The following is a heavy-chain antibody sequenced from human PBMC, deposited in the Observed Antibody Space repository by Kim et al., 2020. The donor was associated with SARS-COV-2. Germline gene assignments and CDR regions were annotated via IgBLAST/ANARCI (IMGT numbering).Heavy chain of an antibody. J-gene: IGHJ5*02. D-gene: IGHD3-3*01. CDR3: ARDLGRGGYDFWSGYYVYNWFDP. CDR1: GGSISSGGYY. Sequence: SETLSLTCTVSGGSISSGGYYWSWIRQHPGKGLEWVGYIYYSGSTYYNPSLKSRVTISVDTSKNQFSLKLSSVTAADTAVYYCARDLGRGGYDFWSGYYVYNWFDPWGQGTLVTVSS. CDR2: IYYSGST. V-gene: IGHV4-31*03.